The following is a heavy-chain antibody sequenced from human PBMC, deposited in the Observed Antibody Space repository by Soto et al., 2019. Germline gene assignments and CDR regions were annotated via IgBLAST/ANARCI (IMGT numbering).Heavy chain of an antibody. D-gene: IGHD4-17*01. CDR1: GFGFNSYS. V-gene: IGHV3-23*01. J-gene: IGHJ1*01. CDR3: ARDRGMTTVTFDAFQH. CDR2: IIGSGDSA. Sequence: EVQLLESGGGLVQPGGSLRLPCAASGFGFNSYSMSWVCQAPGKGLGWVAGIIGSGDSAYYADSVKGRFTISRDNSKNTLSLQMNSLRAGDTAIYYCARDRGMTTVTFDAFQHWGQGTLVAVSS.